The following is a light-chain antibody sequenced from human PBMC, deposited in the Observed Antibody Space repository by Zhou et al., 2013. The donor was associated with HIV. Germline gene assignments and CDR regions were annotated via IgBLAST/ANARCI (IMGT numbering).Light chain of an antibody. CDR3: QQSYSSPWT. V-gene: IGKV1-39*01. CDR1: QAIRND. Sequence: DIQMTQSPSSLSASVGDRVTITCRASQAIRNDLGWYQQKPGKAPKLLIFAASRLETGVPSTFSGSGSGTDFTLTISSLRPEDFATYYCQQSYSSPWTFGQGTKVEIK. CDR2: AAS. J-gene: IGKJ1*01.